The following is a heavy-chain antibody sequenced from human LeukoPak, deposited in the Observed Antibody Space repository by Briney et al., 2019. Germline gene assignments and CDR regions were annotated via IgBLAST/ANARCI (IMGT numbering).Heavy chain of an antibody. D-gene: IGHD1-26*01. CDR3: AKDGRSGSYKVFDY. Sequence: GGSLRLSCAASGFTFSSYGMHWVRQAPGKGLEWVAFIRYDGSNKYYADSVKGRFTISRDNSKNTLYLQMNSLRAEDTAVYYCAKDGRSGSYKVFDYWGQGALVTVSS. V-gene: IGHV3-30*02. J-gene: IGHJ4*02. CDR1: GFTFSSYG. CDR2: IRYDGSNK.